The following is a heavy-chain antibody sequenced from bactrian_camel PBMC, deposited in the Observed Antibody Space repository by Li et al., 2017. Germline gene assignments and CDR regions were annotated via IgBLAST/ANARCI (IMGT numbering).Heavy chain of an antibody. D-gene: IGHD2*01. Sequence: VQLVESGGGSVQAGGSLRLSCRVSPSGFTRRSTCMAWFRQAPGKGREGVARIATGSGNTYYADSVKGRFTISQDNAKNTVYLQMNSLKPEDTAMYYCAARGPYCYTELSVRDFTYWGQGTQVTVS. CDR2: IATGSGNT. CDR1: GFTRRSTC. J-gene: IGHJ6*01. V-gene: IGHV3S40*01. CDR3: AARGPYCYTELSVRDFTY.